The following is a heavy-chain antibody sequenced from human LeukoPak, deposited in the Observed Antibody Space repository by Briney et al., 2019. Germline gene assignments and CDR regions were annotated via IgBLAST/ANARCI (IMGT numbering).Heavy chain of an antibody. D-gene: IGHD6-13*01. Sequence: SETLSLTCAVYGGSFSGYYWSWIRQPPGKGLEWIGEINHSGSTNYNPSLKSRVTISVDTSKNQFSLKLSSVTAADTAVYYCARPRRQHRWFDPWGQGTLVIVSS. J-gene: IGHJ5*02. CDR3: ARPRRQHRWFDP. V-gene: IGHV4-34*01. CDR1: GGSFSGYY. CDR2: INHSGST.